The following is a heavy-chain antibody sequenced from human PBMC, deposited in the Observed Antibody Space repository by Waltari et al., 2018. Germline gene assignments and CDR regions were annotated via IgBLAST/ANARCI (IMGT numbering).Heavy chain of an antibody. CDR1: GDSMSSTYW. CDR3: ARDRGRGLYLDT. CDR2: VYGSGKS. Sequence: QLQLQESGPGLVKPSGTLSLTCAVSGDSMSSTYWWSWVRQSPQKGLEWIGQVYGSGKSNYNPSFASRVIISLDTSNNQFSLTVTSATAADTAVYYCARDRGRGLYLDTWGPGTMVTVSP. J-gene: IGHJ5*02. D-gene: IGHD2-15*01. V-gene: IGHV4-4*02.